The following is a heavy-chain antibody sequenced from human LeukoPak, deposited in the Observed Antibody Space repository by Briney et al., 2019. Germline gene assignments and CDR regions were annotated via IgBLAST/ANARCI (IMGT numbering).Heavy chain of an antibody. V-gene: IGHV3-30*02. CDR1: GFTFSSYA. D-gene: IGHD6-25*01. CDR3: AKSGAYYYYYYMDV. CDR2: IRYDGSNK. Sequence: GGSLRLSCAASGFTFSSYAMHWVRQAPGKGLEWVAFIRYDGSNKYYADSVKGRFTISRDNSKNTLYLQMNSLRAEDTAVYYCAKSGAYYYYYYMDVWGKGTTVTISS. J-gene: IGHJ6*03.